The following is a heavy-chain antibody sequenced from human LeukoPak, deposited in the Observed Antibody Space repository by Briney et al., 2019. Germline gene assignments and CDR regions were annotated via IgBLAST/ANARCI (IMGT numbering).Heavy chain of an antibody. J-gene: IGHJ3*02. Sequence: SETLSLTCTVSGDSISSGAYYWTWIRQLPGKALEWIVYINHSGDTYYNPSLRSRLSLSADTSQNQFSLRLTSVTAADTAVYYCARIGAQAVVVINLIHAFDIWGQGTMVAVSS. V-gene: IGHV4-31*03. D-gene: IGHD3-22*01. CDR2: INHSGDT. CDR3: ARIGAQAVVVINLIHAFDI. CDR1: GDSISSGAYY.